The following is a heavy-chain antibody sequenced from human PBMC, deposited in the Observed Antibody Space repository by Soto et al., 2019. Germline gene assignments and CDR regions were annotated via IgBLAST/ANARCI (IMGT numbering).Heavy chain of an antibody. Sequence: SETLSLTCTVSGGSINSYYWSWIRQPAGKGLEWLGRIYTSGSTNYNPSLKSRVTMSVDTPQSQISLKLSSVTAADTAVYYCARDSVGMDVWGQGTTVTVSS. CDR2: IYTSGST. J-gene: IGHJ6*02. CDR3: ARDSVGMDV. V-gene: IGHV4-4*07. CDR1: GGSINSYY.